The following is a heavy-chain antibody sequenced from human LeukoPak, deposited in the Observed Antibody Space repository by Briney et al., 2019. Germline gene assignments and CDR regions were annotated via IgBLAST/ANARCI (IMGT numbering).Heavy chain of an antibody. V-gene: IGHV1-2*02. J-gene: IGHJ6*02. Sequence: GAPVKVSCKASGYTFTGYYMHWVRQAPGQGLEWMGRINPNTGDINYAQKFQGRVTMTRDTSVTTAFMELSSLTSDDTAVYYCASDYGSGSYFPYYYGMTVWGQGTTVTVSS. CDR3: ASDYGSGSYFPYYYGMTV. CDR1: GYTFTGYY. D-gene: IGHD3-10*01. CDR2: INPNTGDI.